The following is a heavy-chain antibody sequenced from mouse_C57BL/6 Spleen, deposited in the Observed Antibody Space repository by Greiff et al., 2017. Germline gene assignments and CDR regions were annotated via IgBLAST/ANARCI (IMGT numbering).Heavy chain of an antibody. CDR2: IDPSDSYT. J-gene: IGHJ4*01. V-gene: IGHV1-69*01. CDR3: ARCPSYGSSYGYYAMDY. CDR1: GYTFTSYW. Sequence: QVRLQQPGAELVMPGASVKLSCKASGYTFTSYWMHWVKQRPGQGLEWIGEIDPSDSYTNYNQKFKGKSTLTVDKSSGTAYMQLSSLTSEDSAVYYCARCPSYGSSYGYYAMDYWGQGTSVTVSS. D-gene: IGHD1-1*01.